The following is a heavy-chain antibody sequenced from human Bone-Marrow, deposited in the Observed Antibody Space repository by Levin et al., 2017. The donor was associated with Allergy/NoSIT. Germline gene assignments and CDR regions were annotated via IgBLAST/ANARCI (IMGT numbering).Heavy chain of an antibody. CDR3: ARDRWYSGSYGNYYYGMDV. V-gene: IGHV3-21*01. Sequence: GGSLRLSCAATGFTFNVYVMNWVRQAPGKGLEWVASISSSSRFIYYADSVKGRFTISRDNGKNEVYLQMNSLRPEDTAIYYCARDRWYSGSYGNYYYGMDVWGQGTTVTVSS. CDR1: GFTFNVYV. CDR2: ISSSSRFI. D-gene: IGHD1-26*01. J-gene: IGHJ6*02.